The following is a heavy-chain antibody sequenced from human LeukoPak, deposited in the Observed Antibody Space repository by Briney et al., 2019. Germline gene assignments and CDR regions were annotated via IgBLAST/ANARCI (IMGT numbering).Heavy chain of an antibody. V-gene: IGHV1-69*01. CDR1: GGTFSSYA. D-gene: IGHD3-22*01. CDR2: IIPIFGTA. CDR3: ARENPMIAYGGMDV. Sequence: SVKVSYKASGGTFSSYAISWVRQAPGQGLEWMGGIIPIFGTANYAQKFQGRVTITADESTSTAYMELSSLRSEDTAVCYCARENPMIAYGGMDVWGQETTVTVSS. J-gene: IGHJ6*02.